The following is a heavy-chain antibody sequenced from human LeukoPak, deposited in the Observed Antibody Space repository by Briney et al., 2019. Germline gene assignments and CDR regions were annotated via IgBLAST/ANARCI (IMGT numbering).Heavy chain of an antibody. CDR1: GGTFSSYA. V-gene: IGHV1-69*13. CDR2: TIPIFGTA. Sequence: ASVKVSCKASGGTFSSYAISWVRQAPGQGLEWMGGTIPIFGTANYAQKFQGRVTITADESTSTAYMELSSLRSEDTAVYYCARAPQPPGSGGSWLLYYYYYMDVWGKGTTVTVSS. CDR3: ARAPQPPGSGGSWLLYYYYYMDV. J-gene: IGHJ6*03. D-gene: IGHD2-15*01.